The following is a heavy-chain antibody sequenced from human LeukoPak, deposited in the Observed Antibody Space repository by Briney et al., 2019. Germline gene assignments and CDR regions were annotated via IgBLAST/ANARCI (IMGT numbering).Heavy chain of an antibody. Sequence: GGSLRLSCETSGFTFTNYAMSWVRQAPGKGLEWLSAFTGRPVRTYYADSLRARFTISRDTSKNTLFLEMSSLRVEDTAIYFCAKDHLLCTSTSCYIDYFDSWGQGTLVTVSS. CDR2: FTGRPVRT. D-gene: IGHD2-2*02. CDR1: GFTFTNYA. J-gene: IGHJ4*02. CDR3: AKDHLLCTSTSCYIDYFDS. V-gene: IGHV3-23*01.